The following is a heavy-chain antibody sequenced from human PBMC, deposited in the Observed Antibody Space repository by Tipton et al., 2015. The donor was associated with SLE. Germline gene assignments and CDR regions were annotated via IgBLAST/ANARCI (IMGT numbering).Heavy chain of an antibody. CDR2: IRYDGNLR. CDR1: GFTFKTYG. Sequence: SLRLSCAASGFTFKTYGMHWVRQAPGKGLEWVAFIRYDGNLRYYTDSVKGRFSISRDNSKNALYLQMNSLRAEDTAVYYCASTGSLSYWGQGTLVTVSS. D-gene: IGHD1-14*01. V-gene: IGHV3-30*02. J-gene: IGHJ4*02. CDR3: ASTGSLSY.